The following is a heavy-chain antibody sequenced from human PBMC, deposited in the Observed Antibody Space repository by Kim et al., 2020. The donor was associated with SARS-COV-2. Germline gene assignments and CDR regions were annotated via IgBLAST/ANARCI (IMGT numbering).Heavy chain of an antibody. J-gene: IGHJ6*02. CDR3: ARWEREGSPYDILTGYYYYYGMDV. CDR1: GFTFSSYE. D-gene: IGHD3-9*01. V-gene: IGHV3-48*03. CDR2: ISSSGSTI. Sequence: GGSLRLSCAASGFTFSSYEMNWVRQAPGKGLEWVSYISSSGSTIYYADSVKGRFTISRDNAKNSLYLQMNSLRAEDTAVYYCARWEREGSPYDILTGYYYYYGMDVWGQGTTVTVSS.